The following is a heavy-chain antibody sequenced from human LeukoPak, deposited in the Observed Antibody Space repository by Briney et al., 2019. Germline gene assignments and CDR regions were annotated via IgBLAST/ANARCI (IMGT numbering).Heavy chain of an antibody. Sequence: ASVKVSCKASGGTFSSFPISWVRQAPGQGLEWMGWISAYNGNTNYAQKLQGRVTMTTDTSTSTAYMELRSLRSDDTAVYYCARDSGRNYGARFDPWGQGTLVTVSS. V-gene: IGHV1-18*01. CDR2: ISAYNGNT. CDR1: GGTFSSFP. J-gene: IGHJ5*02. CDR3: ARDSGRNYGARFDP. D-gene: IGHD3-10*01.